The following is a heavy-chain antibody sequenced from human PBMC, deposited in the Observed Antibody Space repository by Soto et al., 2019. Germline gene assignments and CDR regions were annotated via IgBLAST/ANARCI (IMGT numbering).Heavy chain of an antibody. CDR3: TTEPDYSNYFDY. Sequence: EVQLVESGGGLVKPGGSLRLSCAASGFTFNNAWMNWVRQAPGKGLEWVGRIRSKADGGTTDYAASVKDRFTISRDDSKNTLHMQMNSLKIEDTAVYYCTTEPDYSNYFDYWGQGTLVTVSS. D-gene: IGHD4-4*01. J-gene: IGHJ4*02. V-gene: IGHV3-15*07. CDR1: GFTFNNAW. CDR2: IRSKADGGTT.